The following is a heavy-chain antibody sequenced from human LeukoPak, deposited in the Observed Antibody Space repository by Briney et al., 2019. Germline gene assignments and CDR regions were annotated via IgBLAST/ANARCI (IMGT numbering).Heavy chain of an antibody. V-gene: IGHV1-69*05. J-gene: IGHJ6*03. Sequence: SVKVSCKASGGTFSSYAISWVRQAPGQGLEWMGGIIPIFGTANYAQKFQGRVTITTDESTSTAYMELSSLRSEDTAVYYCARGGQHPAKYYNYYYMDVWGKGTTVTVSS. CDR3: ARGGQHPAKYYNYYYMDV. D-gene: IGHD6-13*01. CDR1: GGTFSSYA. CDR2: IIPIFGTA.